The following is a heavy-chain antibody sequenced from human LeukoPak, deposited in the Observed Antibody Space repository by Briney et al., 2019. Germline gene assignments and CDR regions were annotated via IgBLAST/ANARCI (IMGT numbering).Heavy chain of an antibody. D-gene: IGHD6-19*01. CDR3: ARMNSSGPFDY. J-gene: IGHJ4*02. CDR2: IYSGGST. Sequence: GGSLRLSCAASGFTFSDYYMSWVRQAPGKGLEWVSVIYSGGSTYYADSVEGRFTISRDNSKNTLYLQMNSLRAEDTAVYYCARMNSSGPFDYWGQGTLVTVSS. CDR1: GFTFSDYY. V-gene: IGHV3-66*01.